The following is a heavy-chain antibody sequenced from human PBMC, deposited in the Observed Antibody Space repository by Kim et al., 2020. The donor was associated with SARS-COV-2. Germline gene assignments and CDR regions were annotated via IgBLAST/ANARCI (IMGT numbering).Heavy chain of an antibody. CDR1: GFTFSTYS. Sequence: GGSLRLSCTVSGFTFSTYSMTWVRQAPGKGLEWVSVISSDGSVTHYADSVKGRFTISRDNSKNTVYLRMDSLRVDYTAIFYCAKHLPYEVEAFDYWGQG. CDR2: ISSDGSVT. CDR3: AKHLPYEVEAFDY. D-gene: IGHD2-15*01. J-gene: IGHJ4*02. V-gene: IGHV3-23*01.